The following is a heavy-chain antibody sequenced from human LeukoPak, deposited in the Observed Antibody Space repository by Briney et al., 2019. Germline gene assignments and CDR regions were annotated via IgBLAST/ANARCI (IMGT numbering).Heavy chain of an antibody. CDR2: ISDRGGST. J-gene: IGHJ4*02. D-gene: IGHD3-16*01. CDR1: GFTFSRYA. CDR3: ASQKGDFDY. Sequence: GGSLRLSCTASGFTFSRYAVSWVRQAPGKGLEWVSTISDRGGSTYHADSVRGRFTISRDNSKNTLYMQMNSLRAEDTAVYYCASQKGDFDYWGQGTLVTVSS. V-gene: IGHV3-23*01.